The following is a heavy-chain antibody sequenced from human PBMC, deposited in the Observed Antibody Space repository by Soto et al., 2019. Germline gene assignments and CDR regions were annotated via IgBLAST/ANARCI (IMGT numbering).Heavy chain of an antibody. J-gene: IGHJ4*02. CDR1: GGSVSSGSYY. D-gene: IGHD3-10*01. V-gene: IGHV4-61*01. CDR2: IYYSGST. CDR3: ARERVTMVRGVIDY. Sequence: SETLSLTCTVSGGSVSSGSYYWSWIRQPPGKGLEWIGYIYYSGSTNYNPSLKSRVTISVDTSKNQFSLKLSSVTAADTAVYYCARERVTMVRGVIDYWGQGTLVIVSS.